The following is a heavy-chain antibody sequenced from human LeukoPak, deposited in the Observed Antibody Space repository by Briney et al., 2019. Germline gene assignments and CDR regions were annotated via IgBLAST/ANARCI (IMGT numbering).Heavy chain of an antibody. V-gene: IGHV3-20*04. CDR3: ARGQNYYGSGSQTFDI. CDR2: INWNGGST. Sequence: GGSLRLSCAASGFTFDDYGMSWVRQAPGKGLEWVSGINWNGGSTGYADSVKGRFTISRDNAKNSLYLQVSSLRAEDTAWYYCARGQNYYGSGSQTFDIWGQGTMGTVSS. D-gene: IGHD3-10*01. J-gene: IGHJ3*02. CDR1: GFTFDDYG.